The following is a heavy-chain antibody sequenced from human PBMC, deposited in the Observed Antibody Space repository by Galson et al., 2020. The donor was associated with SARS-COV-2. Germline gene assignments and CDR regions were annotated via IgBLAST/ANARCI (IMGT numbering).Heavy chain of an antibody. J-gene: IGHJ6*02. Sequence: GESLKISCAASGFTFSNAWMSWVRQAPGKGLEWVGRIKSKTDGGTTDYAAPVKGRFTISRDDSKNTLYLQMNSLKTEDTAVYYCTTAIFDITIVRGVMNYYYYGMDVWGQGTTVTVSS. CDR2: IKSKTDGGTT. D-gene: IGHD3-10*01. CDR1: GFTFSNAW. V-gene: IGHV3-15*01. CDR3: TTAIFDITIVRGVMNYYYYGMDV.